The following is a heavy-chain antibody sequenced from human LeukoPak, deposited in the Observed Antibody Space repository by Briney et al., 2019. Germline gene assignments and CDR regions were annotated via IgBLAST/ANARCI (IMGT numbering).Heavy chain of an antibody. CDR1: GFTFSSYA. CDR2: ISGSGGST. Sequence: GGSLRLSCAASGFTFSSYAMNWVRQAPGTGLEWVSVISGSGGSTYYADSVKGRFTISRDNSKNTLYLQMNSLRAEDTAVYYCAKVSSGWYPNDAFDIWGQGTMVTVSS. CDR3: AKVSSGWYPNDAFDI. J-gene: IGHJ3*02. V-gene: IGHV3-23*01. D-gene: IGHD6-19*01.